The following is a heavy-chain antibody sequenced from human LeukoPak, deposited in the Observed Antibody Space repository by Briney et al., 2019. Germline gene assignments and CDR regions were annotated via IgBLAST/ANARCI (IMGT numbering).Heavy chain of an antibody. V-gene: IGHV1-24*01. CDR3: ATGPQGGAWVNYGGYWFDP. Sequence: ASVKVSCKVSGYTLTELSMHWVRQAPGKGLEWMGGSDPEDGETIYAQKFQGRVTMTEDTSTDTAYMELSSLRSEDTAVYYCATGPQGGAWVNYGGYWFDPWGQGTLVTVSS. D-gene: IGHD4-23*01. J-gene: IGHJ5*02. CDR1: GYTLTELS. CDR2: SDPEDGET.